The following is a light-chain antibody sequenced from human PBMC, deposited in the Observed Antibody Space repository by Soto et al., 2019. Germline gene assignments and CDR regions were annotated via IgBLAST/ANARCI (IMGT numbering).Light chain of an antibody. Sequence: QSVLTQPPSASGSPGQSVTISCTGTSSDVGGSNFVSWYHQHPGKAPKLMIYEVTKRPSGVPDRFSGSKSGSTASLTVSGLQAEDEADYYCSSYAGSNNYVFGTGTKLTVL. CDR1: SSDVGGSNF. J-gene: IGLJ1*01. CDR2: EVT. V-gene: IGLV2-8*01. CDR3: SSYAGSNNYV.